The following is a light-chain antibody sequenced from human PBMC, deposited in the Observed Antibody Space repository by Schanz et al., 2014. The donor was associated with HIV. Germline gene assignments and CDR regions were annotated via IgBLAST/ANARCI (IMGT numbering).Light chain of an antibody. J-gene: IGKJ1*01. Sequence: EIVLTQSPGTLSLSPGERATLSCRASQRVSSNNFAWYQQKPGQSPRLLIYGVSIRATGSPDRFSGSGSGTDFTLTISRLEPEDFAVYYCQQYNNWPPAFGQGSKVEIK. CDR2: GVS. CDR1: QRVSSNN. CDR3: QQYNNWPPA. V-gene: IGKV3-20*01.